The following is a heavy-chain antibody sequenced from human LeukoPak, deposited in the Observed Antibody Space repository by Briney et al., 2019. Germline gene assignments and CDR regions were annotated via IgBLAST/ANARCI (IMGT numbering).Heavy chain of an antibody. CDR2: IYAGDSST. Sequence: PGESLKISCKGSGFTFSTYSFAWVRQMPGKGLEWMGVIYAGDSSTRYSPSFQGQVTISVDKSISTVYLQWSSLKASDSAIYYCARHSCYDSWGQGTLVTVSP. D-gene: IGHD3-16*01. CDR1: GFTFSTYS. J-gene: IGHJ4*02. V-gene: IGHV5-51*01. CDR3: ARHSCYDS.